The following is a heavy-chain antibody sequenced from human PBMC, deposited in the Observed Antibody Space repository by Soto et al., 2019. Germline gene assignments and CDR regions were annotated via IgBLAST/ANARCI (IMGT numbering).Heavy chain of an antibody. CDR3: ARVRGSRQADDNWFDP. CDR1: GYTFTSYG. V-gene: IGHV1-18*04. J-gene: IGHJ5*02. D-gene: IGHD6-13*01. CDR2: ISAYNGNT. Sequence: GASVKVSCKASGYTFTSYGISWVRQAPGQGLEWMGWISAYNGNTNYAQKLQGRVTMTTDTSTSTAYMELRSLRSDDTAVYYCARVRGSRQADDNWFDPWGQGTLVTVSS.